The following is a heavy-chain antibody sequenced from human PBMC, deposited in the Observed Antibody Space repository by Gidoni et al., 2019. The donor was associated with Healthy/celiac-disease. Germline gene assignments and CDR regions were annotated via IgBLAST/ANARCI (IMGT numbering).Heavy chain of an antibody. V-gene: IGHV1-69*01. CDR2: IIPIFGTA. D-gene: IGHD3-3*01. CDR1: GGTFSSYA. CDR3: ASSNYDFWSGPNYYYYGMDV. J-gene: IGHJ6*02. Sequence: QVQLVQYGAAVKKPGSSVTVPCKASGGTFSSYAISWVRQATGQGLAWMGGIIPIFGTANYAQKFQGRVTITADESTSTAYMELSSLSSEDTAVYYCASSNYDFWSGPNYYYYGMDVWGQGTTVTVSS.